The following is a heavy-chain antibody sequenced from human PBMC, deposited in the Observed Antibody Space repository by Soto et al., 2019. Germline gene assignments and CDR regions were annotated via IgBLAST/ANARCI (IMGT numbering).Heavy chain of an antibody. CDR3: ARGGSDFWCGYHN. D-gene: IGHD3-3*01. CDR2: IIPIFGTA. Sequence: QVQLVQSGAEVKKPGYSVKVSCKASGGTFSSYAISWVRQAPGQGLEWMGGIIPIFGTANYAQKFQGRVTITADESTMTDYMELSSLRSADTAVYSCARGGSDFWCGYHNWGQGTLVTVSS. CDR1: GGTFSSYA. V-gene: IGHV1-69*01. J-gene: IGHJ4*02.